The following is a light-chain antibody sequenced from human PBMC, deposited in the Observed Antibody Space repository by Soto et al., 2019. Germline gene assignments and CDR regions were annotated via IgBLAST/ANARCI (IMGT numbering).Light chain of an antibody. J-gene: IGKJ4*01. Sequence: DIQMTQSPSSVSASVGDTVSITGRASHGINNWLAWYQQKPGKAPQVLIYAASSLQSGVPSRFSGSGFGTDFTLTITSLQPEDFATYFCQQANNFPLTFGGGTKLELK. CDR1: HGINNW. CDR3: QQANNFPLT. CDR2: AAS. V-gene: IGKV1-12*01.